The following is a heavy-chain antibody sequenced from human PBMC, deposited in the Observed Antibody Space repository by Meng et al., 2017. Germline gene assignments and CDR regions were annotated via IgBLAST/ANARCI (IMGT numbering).Heavy chain of an antibody. D-gene: IGHD2-8*02. Sequence: QMNHQRPRLVQPSLTLSRTCAISGASVSSYTAAWNWIRHSPSGGLDWLGSTYYRSKWYNDYAVSVKSRITINPDTSKNQFSLQLNSVTPEDTAVYYCARGVVYAISYFDYWGQGTLVTVSS. V-gene: IGHV6-1*01. CDR2: TYYRSKWYN. J-gene: IGHJ4*02. CDR1: GASVSSYTAA. CDR3: ARGVVYAISYFDY.